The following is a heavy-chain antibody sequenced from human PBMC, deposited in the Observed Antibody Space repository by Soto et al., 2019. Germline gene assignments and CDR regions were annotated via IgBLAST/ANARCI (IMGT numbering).Heavy chain of an antibody. Sequence: QVQLVESGGGVVQPGRSLRLSCAASGFTFSSYAMHWVRQAPGKGLEWVAVISYDGSNKYYADSVKGRFTISRDNSKNTLYLQMNSLRAEDTAVYYCARDHYYGSGSEIDYWGQVTLVTVSS. D-gene: IGHD3-10*01. J-gene: IGHJ4*02. CDR2: ISYDGSNK. CDR1: GFTFSSYA. V-gene: IGHV3-30-3*01. CDR3: ARDHYYGSGSEIDY.